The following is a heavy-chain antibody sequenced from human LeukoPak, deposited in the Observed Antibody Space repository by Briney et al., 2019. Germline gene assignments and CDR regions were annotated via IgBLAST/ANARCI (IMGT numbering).Heavy chain of an antibody. CDR1: GGSISSYY. J-gene: IGHJ3*02. D-gene: IGHD6-25*01. V-gene: IGHV4-59*01. CDR3: ARSSGYRDRLRAFDAFDI. CDR2: IYYSGST. Sequence: SETLSLTCTVSGGSISSYYWSWIRQPPGKGLEWIGYIYYSGSTNYNPSLKSRVTISVDTSKNQFSLKLSSVTAADTAVYYCARSSGYRDRLRAFDAFDIWGQGTMVTVSS.